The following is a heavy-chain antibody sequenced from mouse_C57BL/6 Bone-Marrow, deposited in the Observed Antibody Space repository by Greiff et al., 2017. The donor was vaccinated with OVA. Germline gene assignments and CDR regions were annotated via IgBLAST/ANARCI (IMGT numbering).Heavy chain of an antibody. Sequence: VKLQQSGAELARPGASVKLSCKASGYTFTSYGISWVKQRTGQGLEWIGEIYPRSGNTYYNEKFKGKATLTADKSSSTAYMELRSLTSEDSAVYFCARLGLLRPRFAYWGQGTLVTVSA. J-gene: IGHJ3*01. D-gene: IGHD1-2*01. CDR3: ARLGLLRPRFAY. CDR1: GYTFTSYG. V-gene: IGHV1-81*01. CDR2: IYPRSGNT.